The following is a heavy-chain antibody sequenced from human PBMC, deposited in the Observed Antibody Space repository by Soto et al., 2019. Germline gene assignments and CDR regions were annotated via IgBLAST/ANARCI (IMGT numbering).Heavy chain of an antibody. CDR3: ARMESFGSLNWFDP. V-gene: IGHV1-8*02. CDR2: MNPGSGDT. Sequence: ASVKVSCKASGYTFTNNDVSWVRQATGQGLEWMGWMNPGSGDTGYAQKFQGRVTMTRDISIATAYMELNSPTSEDTAIYYCARMESFGSLNWFDPWGQGTLVTVSS. CDR1: GYTFTNND. J-gene: IGHJ5*02. D-gene: IGHD5-18*01.